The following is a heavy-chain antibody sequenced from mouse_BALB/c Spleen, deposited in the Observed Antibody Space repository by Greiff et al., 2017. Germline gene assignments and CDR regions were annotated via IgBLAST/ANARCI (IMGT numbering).Heavy chain of an antibody. CDR3: ARFYYGNDGGGYYAMDY. Sequence: VQLQQSGAELARPGASVKLSCKASGYTFTSYWMQWVKQRPGQGLEWIGAIYPGDGDTRYTQKFKGKATLTADKSSSTAYMQLSSLASEDSAVYYCARFYYGNDGGGYYAMDYWGQGTSVTVSS. V-gene: IGHV1-87*01. CDR1: GYTFTSYW. D-gene: IGHD2-2*01. J-gene: IGHJ4*01. CDR2: IYPGDGDT.